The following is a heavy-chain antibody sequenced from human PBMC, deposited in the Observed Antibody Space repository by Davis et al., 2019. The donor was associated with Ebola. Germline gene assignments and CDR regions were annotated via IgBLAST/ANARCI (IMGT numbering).Heavy chain of an antibody. CDR2: IPYDGSNK. V-gene: IGHV3-30-3*01. J-gene: IGHJ4*02. D-gene: IGHD5-18*01. Sequence: AGSLTLSCAASGFTFSSYAMHWVRQAPGKGLEWVAAIPYDGSNKYYADSVKGRFTIPRDNSKNTLYLQMNSLRAEDTAVYYCANVDTALDYWGQGTLVTVSS. CDR1: GFTFSSYA. CDR3: ANVDTALDY.